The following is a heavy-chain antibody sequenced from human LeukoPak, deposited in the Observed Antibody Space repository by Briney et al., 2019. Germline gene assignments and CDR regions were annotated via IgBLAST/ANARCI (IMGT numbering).Heavy chain of an antibody. V-gene: IGHV3-23*01. CDR2: ISGSGGST. CDR1: GFTLSSYG. J-gene: IGHJ4*02. CDR3: AKVGRSVMVIDY. D-gene: IGHD3-22*01. Sequence: TGGTLRLSCAASGFTLSSYGMSWVRQAPGKGLEWVSAISGSGGSTYYADSVKGRFTISRDNSKNTLYLQMNSLRAEDTAVYYCAKVGRSVMVIDYWGQGTLVTVSS.